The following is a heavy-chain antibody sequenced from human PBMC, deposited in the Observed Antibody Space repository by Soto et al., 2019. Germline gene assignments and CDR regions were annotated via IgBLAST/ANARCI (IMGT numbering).Heavy chain of an antibody. D-gene: IGHD1-7*01. CDR3: ARDRDNSNLPNFGS. Sequence: QVQLVQSGSEVKKPGSSVRVSCKTSGDTFSIYTISWVRQAPGQGLEWMGRVLPFLDITSYSQRFQGRVTITADRSTTTAYMELTSLRSEDTAVYYCARDRDNSNLPNFGSWGQGTLVTVSS. CDR2: VLPFLDIT. J-gene: IGHJ4*02. CDR1: GDTFSIYT. V-gene: IGHV1-69*02.